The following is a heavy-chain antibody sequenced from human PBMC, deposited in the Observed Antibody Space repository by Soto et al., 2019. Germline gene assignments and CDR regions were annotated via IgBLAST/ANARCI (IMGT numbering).Heavy chain of an antibody. J-gene: IGHJ5*02. D-gene: IGHD3-3*01. Sequence: GGSLRLSCAASGFTFSSYWMSWVRQAPGKGLEWVANIKQDGSEKYYVDSVKGRFTISRDNAKNSLYLQMNSLRAEDTAVYYCARDYRDTIFGVAKDWLTYNWFDPWGQGTLVTVSS. CDR2: IKQDGSEK. CDR1: GFTFSSYW. V-gene: IGHV3-7*01. CDR3: ARDYRDTIFGVAKDWLTYNWFDP.